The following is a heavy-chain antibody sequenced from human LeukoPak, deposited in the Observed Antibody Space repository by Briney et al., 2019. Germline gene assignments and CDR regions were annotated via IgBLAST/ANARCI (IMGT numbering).Heavy chain of an antibody. CDR3: ARSVGSGCGGSC. CDR2: INPNSGGT. J-gene: IGHJ4*02. V-gene: IGHV1-2*02. CDR1: GYTFTGYY. D-gene: IGHD2-15*01. Sequence: ASVKVSCKASGYTFTGYYMHCVRQAPGQGLEWMGWINPNSGGTNYAQKFQGRVTMTRDTSISTAYMELSRLRSDDTAVYYCARSVGSGCGGSCWGQGTLVTVSS.